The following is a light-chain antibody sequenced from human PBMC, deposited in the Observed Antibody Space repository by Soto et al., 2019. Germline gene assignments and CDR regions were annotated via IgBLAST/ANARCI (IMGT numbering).Light chain of an antibody. Sequence: EMFVTQSPAPLSLSPGERATLSCRASQSVSNFLAWYQQIPGQAPRLLIYDASNRATGIPARFSGSGSGTDFTLTISSLEPEDFAVYYCQQRSNWPSITFGQGTRLEI. V-gene: IGKV3-11*01. CDR1: QSVSNF. CDR3: QQRSNWPSIT. J-gene: IGKJ5*01. CDR2: DAS.